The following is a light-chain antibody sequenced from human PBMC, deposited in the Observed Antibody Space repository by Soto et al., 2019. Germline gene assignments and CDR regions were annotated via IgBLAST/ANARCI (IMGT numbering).Light chain of an antibody. CDR3: QQYNSYWT. V-gene: IGKV1-27*01. CDR2: AAS. Sequence: DIQMTQSPSSLSAFLGDRVTITCRASQGISDYLVWYQQKPGKVPKLLIYAASTLQSGVPPRFSGTGSGTDFTLTISSLQPDDFATYYCQQYNSYWTFGQGTKVEIK. J-gene: IGKJ1*01. CDR1: QGISDY.